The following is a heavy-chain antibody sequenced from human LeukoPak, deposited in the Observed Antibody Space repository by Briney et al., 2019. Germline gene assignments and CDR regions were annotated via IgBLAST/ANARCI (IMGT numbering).Heavy chain of an antibody. D-gene: IGHD3-22*01. V-gene: IGHV1-24*01. Sequence: ASVKVSCKVSGCTLTRFSMNWVRQAPGKGLEWMGGFDPEDGETIYAQKFQGRVTMTEDTSTDTAYMELSSLRSEDTAVYYCATAYDSSGYYADAFDIWGQGTMVTVSS. CDR1: GCTLTRFS. J-gene: IGHJ3*02. CDR3: ATAYDSSGYYADAFDI. CDR2: FDPEDGET.